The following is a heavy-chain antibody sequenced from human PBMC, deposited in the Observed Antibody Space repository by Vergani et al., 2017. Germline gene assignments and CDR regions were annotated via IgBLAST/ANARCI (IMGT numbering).Heavy chain of an antibody. J-gene: IGHJ4*02. D-gene: IGHD1-1*01. CDR1: GITFWKFG. CDR2: ISGSGGST. Sequence: EVDLVESGGGLAQPGGSLRLSCEASGITFWKFGMHWVRQGPGKGLGWVSAISGSGGSTYYADSVKGRFTISRDNSKNTLYLQMNSLRAEDTAVYYCASLERDDHNWDLFDYWGQGTLVTVSS. V-gene: IGHV3-23*04. CDR3: ASLERDDHNWDLFDY.